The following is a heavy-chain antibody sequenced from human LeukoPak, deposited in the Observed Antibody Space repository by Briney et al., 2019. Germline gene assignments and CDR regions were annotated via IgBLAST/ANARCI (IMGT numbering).Heavy chain of an antibody. D-gene: IGHD3-22*01. CDR1: GFTFSSYA. CDR3: ATYYYDSSGSDY. V-gene: IGHV3-23*01. J-gene: IGHJ4*02. CDR2: ISGSGGST. Sequence: GGSLRLSCAASGFTFSSYAMSWVRQAPGKGLEWVSAISGSGGSTYYADSVKGRFTVSRDNSKNTLYLQMNSLRAEDTAVYYCATYYYDSSGSDYWGQGTLVTVSS.